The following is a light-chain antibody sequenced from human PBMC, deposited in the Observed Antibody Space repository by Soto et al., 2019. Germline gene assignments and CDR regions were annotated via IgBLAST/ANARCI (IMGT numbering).Light chain of an antibody. CDR3: LQRSNLFT. CDR1: QSISSY. CDR2: DAS. J-gene: IGKJ3*01. Sequence: EIVLTQSPATLSLPPGERATLSCRASQSISSYLAWYQQKPGQAPRLLIYDASNRATGIPARFSGSGSGKDFTLNISRLESGGFASYYCLQRSNLFTFGPGTKVDFK. V-gene: IGKV3-11*01.